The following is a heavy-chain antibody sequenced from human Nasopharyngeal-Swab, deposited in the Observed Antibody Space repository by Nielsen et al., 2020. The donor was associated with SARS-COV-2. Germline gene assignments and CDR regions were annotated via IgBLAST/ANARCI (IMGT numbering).Heavy chain of an antibody. J-gene: IGHJ6*03. CDR3: ARDQNHMDV. Sequence: GSVNVPRKACGYTFRSYGISWVRQAPGQGLEWMGWISAYNGNTNYAQKPQGRVTMTTDTSTSTAYMELRSLRSDDTAVYYCARDQNHMDVWGKGTTVTVSS. V-gene: IGHV1-18*01. CDR1: GYTFRSYG. CDR2: ISAYNGNT.